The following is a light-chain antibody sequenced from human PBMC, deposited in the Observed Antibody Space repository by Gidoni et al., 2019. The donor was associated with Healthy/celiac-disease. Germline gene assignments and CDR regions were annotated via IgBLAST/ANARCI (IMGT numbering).Light chain of an antibody. CDR2: DVT. J-gene: IGLJ2*01. Sequence: QSALTQPASVSGSPGQSITISCTGTSSDVEAYNYVSWYQQHPGKAPKLMIYDVTNRPSGVSNRFSGSKSGNTASLTISGLQAEDEADYYCTSYTSSSTLIFGGGTKMTVL. CDR1: SSDVEAYNY. CDR3: TSYTSSSTLI. V-gene: IGLV2-14*03.